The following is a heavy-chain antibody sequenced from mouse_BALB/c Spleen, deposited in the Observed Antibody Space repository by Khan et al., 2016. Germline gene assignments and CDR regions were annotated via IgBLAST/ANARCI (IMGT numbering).Heavy chain of an antibody. Sequence: EVQLQESGPGLVKPSQSLSLTCSVTGYSITSGYYWNWIRQFPGNKLEWMGYISYDGTNNYNPSLKNRISITRDTSKNQFFLKLNSVTTEDTATYYCASDGNYGGFAYWGQGTLVTVSA. D-gene: IGHD2-1*01. CDR2: ISYDGTN. J-gene: IGHJ3*01. CDR1: GYSITSGYY. CDR3: ASDGNYGGFAY. V-gene: IGHV3-6*02.